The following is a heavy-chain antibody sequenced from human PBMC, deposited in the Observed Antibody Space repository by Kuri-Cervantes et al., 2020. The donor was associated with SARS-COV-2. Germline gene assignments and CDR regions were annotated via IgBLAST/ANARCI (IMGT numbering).Heavy chain of an antibody. Sequence: ETLSLTCAASGFTFGIYNMNWVRQAPGKGLEWVAYISSTASIKHYGDSVKGRFTISRDNAKNLLYLQMNSLRAEDTAVYYCAREDFYYLDVWGKGTTVNVSS. CDR1: GFTFGIYN. CDR3: AREDFYYLDV. CDR2: ISSTASIK. J-gene: IGHJ6*03. V-gene: IGHV3-48*01.